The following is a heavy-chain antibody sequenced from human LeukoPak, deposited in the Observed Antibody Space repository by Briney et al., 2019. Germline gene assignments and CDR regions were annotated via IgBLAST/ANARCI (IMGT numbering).Heavy chain of an antibody. CDR3: ARASGSGGYFDY. D-gene: IGHD3-10*01. CDR1: GGSISSSNW. J-gene: IGHJ4*02. CDR2: IYHSGST. Sequence: ASETLSLTCAVSGGSISSSNWWSWVRQPPGRGLEWIGEIYHSGSTNYNPSLKSRVTILVDKSKNQFSLKLSSVTAADTAVYYCARASGSGGYFDYWGQGTLVAVSS. V-gene: IGHV4-4*02.